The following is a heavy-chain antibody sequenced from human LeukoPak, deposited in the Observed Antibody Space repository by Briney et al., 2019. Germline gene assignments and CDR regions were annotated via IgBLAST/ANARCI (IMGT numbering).Heavy chain of an antibody. Sequence: GEALKISCKGAGYIFTSYLIGWVRQMPGKGLEGMGIIYPGDSDTRYSPSFQGQVTISADKSISTAYLQWSSLKASDTAMYYCARTNSGYDLFDYWGQGTLVTVSS. CDR1: GYIFTSYL. CDR3: ARTNSGYDLFDY. CDR2: IYPGDSDT. D-gene: IGHD5-12*01. V-gene: IGHV5-51*01. J-gene: IGHJ4*02.